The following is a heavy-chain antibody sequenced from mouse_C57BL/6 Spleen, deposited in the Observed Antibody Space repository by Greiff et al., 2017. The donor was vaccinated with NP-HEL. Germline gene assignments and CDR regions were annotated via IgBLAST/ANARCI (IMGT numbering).Heavy chain of an antibody. D-gene: IGHD2-2*01. V-gene: IGHV1-82*01. J-gene: IGHJ4*01. CDR3: ARVVTRDFSYYAMDY. CDR1: GYAFSSSW. CDR2: IYPGDGDT. Sequence: QVQLQQSGPELVKPGASVKISCKASGYAFSSSWMNWVKQRPGKGLEWIGRIYPGDGDTNYNGKFKGKATLTADKSSSTAYMQLSSLTSEDSAVYFCARVVTRDFSYYAMDYWGQGTSVTVSS.